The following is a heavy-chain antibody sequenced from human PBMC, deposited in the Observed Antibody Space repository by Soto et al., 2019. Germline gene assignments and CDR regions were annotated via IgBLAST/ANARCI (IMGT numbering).Heavy chain of an antibody. V-gene: IGHV4-34*01. J-gene: IGHJ4*02. CDR3: ARGRYSSKHLGY. CDR1: GGSFSGYY. Sequence: PSETLSLTCAVYGGSFSGYYWSWIRQPPGRGLEWIGEINHSGSTNYNPSLKSRVTISVDTSKNQFSLKLSSVTAADTAVYYCARGRYSSKHLGYWGQGTLVTVSS. D-gene: IGHD6-13*01. CDR2: INHSGST.